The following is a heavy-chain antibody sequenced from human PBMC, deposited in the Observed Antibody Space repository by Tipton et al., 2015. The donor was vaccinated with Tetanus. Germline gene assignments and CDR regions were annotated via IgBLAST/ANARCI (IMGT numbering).Heavy chain of an antibody. CDR1: RGPISSYY. V-gene: IGHV4-4*07. CDR2: ISNGNT. D-gene: IGHD5-24*01. CDR3: ARGITDGYNRRFDY. Sequence: GSLRLSCTVSRGPISSYYWSWIRLPAGKGLEWIGHISNGNTDYAPSLKSRLTLAVDTSQNQISLNLRSVTAADAGIYYCARGITDGYNRRFDYWGQGILVAVSS. J-gene: IGHJ4*02.